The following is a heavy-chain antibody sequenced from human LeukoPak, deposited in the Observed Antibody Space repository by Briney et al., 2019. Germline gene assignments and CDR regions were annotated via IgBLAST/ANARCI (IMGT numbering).Heavy chain of an antibody. V-gene: IGHV3-23*01. CDR2: ISGSGGST. Sequence: GGSARLSCAASGFTFSSYAMSWVRQAPGKGLEWVSAISGSGGSTYYADSVKGRFTISRDNSKNTLYLQMNSLRAEDTAVYYCAKGTPYYYDSSGYSNYWGQGTLVTVSS. CDR3: AKGTPYYYDSSGYSNY. CDR1: GFTFSSYA. D-gene: IGHD3-22*01. J-gene: IGHJ4*02.